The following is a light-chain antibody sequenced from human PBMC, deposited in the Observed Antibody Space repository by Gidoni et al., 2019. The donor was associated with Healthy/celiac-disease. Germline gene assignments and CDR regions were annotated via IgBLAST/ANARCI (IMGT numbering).Light chain of an antibody. CDR1: QRISSW. CDR2: KAS. Sequence: DIQMTQYPSTLSASVGDRVTITCRASQRISSWLAWYQQKPGKAPKLLIYKASSLERGVPSRFSGSGSGTEFTLTISSLQPDDFATYYCQQYNSYLFTFGPGTKVDIK. CDR3: QQYNSYLFT. J-gene: IGKJ3*01. V-gene: IGKV1-5*03.